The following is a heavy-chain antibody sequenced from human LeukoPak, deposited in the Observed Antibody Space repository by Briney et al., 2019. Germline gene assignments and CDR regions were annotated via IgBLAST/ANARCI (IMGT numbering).Heavy chain of an antibody. CDR2: IKQDGSEK. D-gene: IGHD5-18*01. J-gene: IGHJ4*02. V-gene: IGHV3-7*01. CDR1: GFTFSSYW. Sequence: GGSLRLSCAASGFTFSSYWMSWVRQAPGKGLEWVANIKQDGSEKYYVDSVKGRFTIPRDNAKNSLYLQMNSLRAEDTAVYYCARTYSYGYIYYLDYWGQGTLVTVSS. CDR3: ARTYSYGYIYYLDY.